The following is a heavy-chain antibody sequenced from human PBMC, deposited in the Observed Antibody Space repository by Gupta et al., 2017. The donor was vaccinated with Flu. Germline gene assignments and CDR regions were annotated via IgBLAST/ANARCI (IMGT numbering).Heavy chain of an antibody. J-gene: IGHJ4*02. D-gene: IGHD6-13*01. CDR2: IKSKTDGGTT. CDR1: GFTFRNAW. CDR3: TTEMYSSSWYPPNYFDY. Sequence: EVQLVESGGGLVKPGGSLRLSCAASGFTFRNAWMSWVRQAPGKGLEWVGRIKSKTDGGTTDYAAPVKGRFTISRDDSKNTLYLQMNSLKTEDTAVYYCTTEMYSSSWYPPNYFDYWGQGTLVTVSS. V-gene: IGHV3-15*01.